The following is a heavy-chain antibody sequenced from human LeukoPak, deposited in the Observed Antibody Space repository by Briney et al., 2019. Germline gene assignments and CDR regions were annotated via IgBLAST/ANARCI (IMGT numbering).Heavy chain of an antibody. CDR1: GYSISSGYY. CDR3: ARVDPKAVASSGYFDY. CDR2: ISHSGST. J-gene: IGHJ4*02. D-gene: IGHD6-19*01. Sequence: SETLSLTCAVSGYSISSGYYWGWIRQPPGEGLEWIGCISHSGSTYYNPSLKSRVTILVDSFKNQFSLNVNSVTAADTAVYYCARVDPKAVASSGYFDYWGQGTLVTVSS. V-gene: IGHV4-38-2*01.